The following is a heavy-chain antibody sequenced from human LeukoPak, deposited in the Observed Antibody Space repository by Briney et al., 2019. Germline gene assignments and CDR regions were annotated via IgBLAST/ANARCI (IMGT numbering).Heavy chain of an antibody. J-gene: IGHJ4*02. V-gene: IGHV1-18*01. D-gene: IGHD1-26*01. Sequence: ASVKVSCKASGYNFFTYGITWVRQAPGQGLEWMGWVSAYADNTNYVQKFQGRVNMTTDTSTRTAYIELRSLRSDDTAVYYCARDCIGCHGFDSWGQGTLVTVSS. CDR1: GYNFFTYG. CDR3: ARDCIGCHGFDS. CDR2: VSAYADNT.